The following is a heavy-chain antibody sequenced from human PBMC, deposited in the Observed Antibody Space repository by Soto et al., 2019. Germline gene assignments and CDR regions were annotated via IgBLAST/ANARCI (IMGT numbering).Heavy chain of an antibody. J-gene: IGHJ4*02. CDR3: AKDQGSSWYEIDY. D-gene: IGHD6-13*01. CDR1: GFTFSNYA. CDR2: ISGRGGSP. V-gene: IGHV3-23*01. Sequence: EVQLLESGGGLVQPGGSLRLSCAASGFTFSNYAVTWVRQAPGKGLEWVSTISGRGGSPYYADSVKGRFTISRDNSKNTLYLQMNSLRAEDTAVYYCAKDQGSSWYEIDYWGQGTLVTFSS.